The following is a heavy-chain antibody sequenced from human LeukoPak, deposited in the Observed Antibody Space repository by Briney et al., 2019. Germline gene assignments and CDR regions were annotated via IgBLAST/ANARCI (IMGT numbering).Heavy chain of an antibody. V-gene: IGHV3-7*04. J-gene: IGHJ4*02. CDR1: GFSFSDAW. Sequence: GGSLRLSCAASGFSFSDAWMTWVRQAPGKGLEWVANIKQDGSKKSYVDSVKGRFTISRDNAKNSLYLQMNSLRAEDAAIYYCTRVGYIDEGIDYWGQGTLVTVSS. CDR3: TRVGYIDEGIDY. D-gene: IGHD5-24*01. CDR2: IKQDGSKK.